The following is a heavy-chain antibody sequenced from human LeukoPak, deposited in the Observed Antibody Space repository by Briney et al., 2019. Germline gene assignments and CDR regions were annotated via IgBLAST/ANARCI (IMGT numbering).Heavy chain of an antibody. V-gene: IGHV3-13*01. D-gene: IGHD6-19*01. Sequence: GGSLRLSCAASGFTFIDCDMPWVRQVIGKGLEWVSAIGIRGDTHYSGSVKGRFTISRENAESSLYLQMNSLRAEDTAVYYCARGGIQVSGIDEFDYWGQGTLVTVSS. CDR3: ARGGIQVSGIDEFDY. CDR1: GFTFIDCD. J-gene: IGHJ4*02. CDR2: IGIRGDT.